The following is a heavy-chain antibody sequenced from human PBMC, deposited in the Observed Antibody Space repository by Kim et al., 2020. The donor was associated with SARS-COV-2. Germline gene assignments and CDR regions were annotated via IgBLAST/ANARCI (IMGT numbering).Heavy chain of an antibody. J-gene: IGHJ4*02. V-gene: IGHV3-30*03. CDR1: GFTFNTYG. Sequence: GGSLRLSCAASGFTFNTYGMHWVRQAPGKGLEWVAVISYDGSHTYYVDSVKGRFTISRDNSKNTLYLQMNSLRIEDTAVYYCAGSFSGSCFGYDYWGQGSLVSVSS. CDR3: AGSFSGSCFGYDY. D-gene: IGHD1-26*01. CDR2: ISYDGSHT.